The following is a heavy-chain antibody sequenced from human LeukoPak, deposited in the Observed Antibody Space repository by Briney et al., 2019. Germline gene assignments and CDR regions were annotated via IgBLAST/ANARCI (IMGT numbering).Heavy chain of an antibody. CDR1: GFTFSSYA. V-gene: IGHV3-30-3*01. Sequence: GGPLRLSCAASGFTFSSYAMHWVRQAPGKGLEWVAVISYDGSNKYYADSVKGRFTISRDNSKNTLYLQMNSLRAEDTAVYYCARAFRQYCSSTSCYGFRIDPWGQGTLVTVSS. J-gene: IGHJ5*02. CDR2: ISYDGSNK. D-gene: IGHD2-2*01. CDR3: ARAFRQYCSSTSCYGFRIDP.